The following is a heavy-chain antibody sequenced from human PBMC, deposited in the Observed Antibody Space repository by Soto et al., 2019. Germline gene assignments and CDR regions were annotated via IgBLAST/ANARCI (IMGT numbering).Heavy chain of an antibody. Sequence: ASLKVSCKASGYTFTSYAMHWVRQAPGQRLEWMGWVNAGNGNTKYSQKFQGRVTITRDTSASTAYMELSSLRSEDTAVYYCARDEHSSGSDYWGQGTLVTVSS. CDR1: GYTFTSYA. D-gene: IGHD6-19*01. V-gene: IGHV1-3*01. CDR3: ARDEHSSGSDY. CDR2: VNAGNGNT. J-gene: IGHJ4*02.